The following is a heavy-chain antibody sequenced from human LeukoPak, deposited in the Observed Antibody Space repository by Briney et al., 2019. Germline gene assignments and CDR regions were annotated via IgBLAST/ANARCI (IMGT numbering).Heavy chain of an antibody. CDR3: ARGSYTMPPTMEGYFDY. CDR1: GGSISSGGYY. CDR2: IYYSGST. D-gene: IGHD3-3*01. V-gene: IGHV4-31*03. J-gene: IGHJ4*02. Sequence: SETLSLTCTVSGGSISSGGYYWSWIRQHPGKGLEWIVYIYYSGSTYYNPSLKSRVTISVDTSKNQFSLKLSSVTAADTAVYYCARGSYTMPPTMEGYFDYWGQGTLVTVSS.